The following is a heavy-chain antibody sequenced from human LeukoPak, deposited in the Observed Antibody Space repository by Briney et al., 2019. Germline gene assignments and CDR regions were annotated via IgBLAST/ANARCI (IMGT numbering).Heavy chain of an antibody. CDR1: GFTFSSYS. Sequence: GGSLRLSCAASGFTFSSYSMNWVRQAPGKGLEWVSAISGSGGSTYYADSVKGRFTISRDNSKNTLYLQMNSLRAEDTAVYYCAKDKEAGVVAATCFDYWGQGTLVTVSS. J-gene: IGHJ4*02. CDR3: AKDKEAGVVAATCFDY. V-gene: IGHV3-23*01. CDR2: ISGSGGST. D-gene: IGHD2-15*01.